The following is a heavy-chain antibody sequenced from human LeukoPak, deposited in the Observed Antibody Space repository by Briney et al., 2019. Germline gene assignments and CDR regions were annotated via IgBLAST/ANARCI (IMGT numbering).Heavy chain of an antibody. Sequence: GGSLRLSCAASGFTFSSYEMNWVRQAPGKGLEWVSSISSSSSYIYYADSLKGRFTISRDNAKNSLYLQMNSLRAEDTAVYYCARFKNYDFWSGSLNYYYYYMDVWGKGTTVTVSS. J-gene: IGHJ6*03. CDR3: ARFKNYDFWSGSLNYYYYYMDV. D-gene: IGHD3-3*01. CDR1: GFTFSSYE. CDR2: ISSSSSYI. V-gene: IGHV3-21*01.